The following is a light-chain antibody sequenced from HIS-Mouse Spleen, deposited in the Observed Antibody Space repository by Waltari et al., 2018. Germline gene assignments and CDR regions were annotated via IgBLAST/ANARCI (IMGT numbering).Light chain of an antibody. CDR3: QVWDSSSDHPYV. J-gene: IGLJ1*01. CDR1: NIGSKS. CDR2: DDS. V-gene: IGLV3-21*03. Sequence: SYVLTQPPSVSVAPGKTARITCGGNNIGSKSVHWYQQKPGQAHVLVVYDDSDRPSGIPARFSGSNSGNTATLTISRVEAGDEADYYCQVWDSSSDHPYVFGTGTKVTVL.